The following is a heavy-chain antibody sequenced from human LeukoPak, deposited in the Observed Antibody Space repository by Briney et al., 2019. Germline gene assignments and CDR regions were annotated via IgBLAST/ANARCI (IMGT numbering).Heavy chain of an antibody. D-gene: IGHD6-19*01. J-gene: IGHJ4*02. CDR2: ISSNGRST. Sequence: GGSLRLSCAASGFTCSSYAMHWVRQAPGKGLEYVSAISSNGRSTYYANSVKGRFTISRDNSKNTLYLQMGSLRAEDMAVYYCARGMWLVDFDYWGQGTLVAVSS. CDR3: ARGMWLVDFDY. V-gene: IGHV3-64*01. CDR1: GFTCSSYA.